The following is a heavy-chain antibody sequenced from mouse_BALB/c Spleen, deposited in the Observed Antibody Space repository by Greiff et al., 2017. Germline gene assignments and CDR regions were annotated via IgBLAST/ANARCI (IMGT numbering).Heavy chain of an antibody. Sequence: EVKLVESGGGLVKPGGSLKLSCAASGFTFSSYAMSWVRQTPEKRLEWVASISSGGSTYYPDSVKGRFTISRDNARNILYLQMSSLWSEDTAMYYCASTGIYYYGSSHYYALDYWGQGTSVTVSS. V-gene: IGHV5-6-5*01. CDR3: ASTGIYYYGSSHYYALDY. J-gene: IGHJ4*01. CDR2: ISSGGST. CDR1: GFTFSSYA. D-gene: IGHD1-1*01.